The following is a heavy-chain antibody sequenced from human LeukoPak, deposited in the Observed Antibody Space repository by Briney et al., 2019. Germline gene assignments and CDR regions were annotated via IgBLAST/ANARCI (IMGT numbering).Heavy chain of an antibody. D-gene: IGHD6-19*01. CDR3: ARGGIAVAGTAGDY. CDR2: MNPNSGNT. Sequence: GASVKVSCKASGYTFTSYDINWVRQATGQGLGWMGWMNPNSGNTGYAQKFQGRVTMTRNTSISTAYMELSSLRSEDTAVYYCARGGIAVAGTAGDYWGQGTLVTVSS. CDR1: GYTFTSYD. V-gene: IGHV1-8*01. J-gene: IGHJ4*02.